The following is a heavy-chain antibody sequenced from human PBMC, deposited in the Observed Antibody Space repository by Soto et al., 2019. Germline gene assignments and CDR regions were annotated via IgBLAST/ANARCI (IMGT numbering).Heavy chain of an antibody. CDR3: ARKGYRSSSLDY. J-gene: IGHJ4*02. CDR2: INQGGSVI. CDR1: GFTFSNYW. D-gene: IGHD6-6*01. V-gene: IGHV3-7*03. Sequence: SLRLSCAASGFTFSNYWMTWVRQAPGKGLEWVGNINQGGSVIYYVDSVKGRFTMSRDNTKNSLFLQINSLRGEDTAVYFCARKGYRSSSLDYWGQGTLVTVSS.